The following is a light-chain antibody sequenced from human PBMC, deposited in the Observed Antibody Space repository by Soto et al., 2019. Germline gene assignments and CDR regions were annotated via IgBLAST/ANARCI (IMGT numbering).Light chain of an antibody. CDR2: GAS. J-gene: IGKJ2*01. Sequence: EIVLTQSPGTLSLSPGERATLSCRASQSVTSSYLAWYQQKPGQAPRLLTYGASSRATGVPDRFSGSGSGTDFTLTISRLEPEDFAVYYCQQYVSSSYTFGQGTKLEIK. CDR1: QSVTSSY. CDR3: QQYVSSSYT. V-gene: IGKV3-20*01.